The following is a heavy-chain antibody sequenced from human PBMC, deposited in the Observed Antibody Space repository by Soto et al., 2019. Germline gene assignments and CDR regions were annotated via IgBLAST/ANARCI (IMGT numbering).Heavy chain of an antibody. CDR1: GFTFTNYF. CDR2: ISSDAGST. J-gene: IGHJ6*02. D-gene: IGHD6-25*01. Sequence: QVQLVQSGAEVKKPGASEKVSCKASGFTFTNYFFHWVRQAPRQGLEWMGIISSDAGSTKYVQSLQVMVTVTTGTSTSTVYMELSSRRSEDTAVYYCAIGDGRGSSGFYFYSGMDVWGHGTTVTVSS. V-gene: IGHV1-46*01. CDR3: AIGDGRGSSGFYFYSGMDV.